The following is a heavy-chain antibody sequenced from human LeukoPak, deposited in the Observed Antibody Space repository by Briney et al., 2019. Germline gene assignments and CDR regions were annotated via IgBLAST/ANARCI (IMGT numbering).Heavy chain of an antibody. Sequence: SETLSLTCTVSGGSISSSSYYWGWTRQHPGKGLEWIGYIYYSGSTYYNPSLKSRVTISVDTSKNQFSLKLSSVTAADTAVYYCARAGDYYDSGYYYMDVWGKGTTVTVSS. J-gene: IGHJ6*03. V-gene: IGHV4-31*03. CDR3: ARAGDYYDSGYYYMDV. CDR1: GGSISSSSYY. CDR2: IYYSGST. D-gene: IGHD3-22*01.